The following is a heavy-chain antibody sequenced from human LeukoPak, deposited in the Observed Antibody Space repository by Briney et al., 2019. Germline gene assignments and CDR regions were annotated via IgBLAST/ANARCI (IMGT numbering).Heavy chain of an antibody. D-gene: IGHD3-9*01. J-gene: IGHJ6*02. CDR3: ARGPNYDILTDMGYYYYYGMDV. CDR2: IYYSGST. Sequence: SETLSLTCTVSGGSISGYYWSWIRQPPGKGLEWIGYIYYSGSTNYNPSHKSRVTISVDTSKNQFSLKLSSVTAADTAVYYCARGPNYDILTDMGYYYYYGMDVWGQGTTVTVSS. CDR1: GGSISGYY. V-gene: IGHV4-59*01.